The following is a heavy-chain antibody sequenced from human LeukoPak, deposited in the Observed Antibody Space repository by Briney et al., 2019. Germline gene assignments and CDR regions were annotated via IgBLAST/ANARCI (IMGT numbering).Heavy chain of an antibody. CDR3: ARLGYSYGSGYYGMDV. Sequence: SVKVSCKATGFTFTDYYLHWVRQAPGQGLEWMGGIIPIFGTANYAQKFQGRVTITADESTSTAYMELSSLRSEDTAVYYCARLGYSYGSGYYGMDVWGQGTTVTVSS. V-gene: IGHV1-69*13. D-gene: IGHD5-18*01. CDR1: GFTFTDYY. J-gene: IGHJ6*02. CDR2: IIPIFGTA.